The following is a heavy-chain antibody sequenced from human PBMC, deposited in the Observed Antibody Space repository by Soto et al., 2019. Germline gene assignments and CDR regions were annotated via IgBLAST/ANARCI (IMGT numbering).Heavy chain of an antibody. CDR3: ARGRDGYNSLDY. CDR1: GGSFSGYY. J-gene: IGHJ4*02. V-gene: IGHV4-34*01. D-gene: IGHD5-12*01. Sequence: SETLSLTCAVYGGSFSGYYWTWIRQPPGTGLEWIGEIKHRGSTNYNPSLKSRVTISVDTSKNQFSLKLSSVTAADTAVYYCARGRDGYNSLDYWGQGTLVTV. CDR2: IKHRGST.